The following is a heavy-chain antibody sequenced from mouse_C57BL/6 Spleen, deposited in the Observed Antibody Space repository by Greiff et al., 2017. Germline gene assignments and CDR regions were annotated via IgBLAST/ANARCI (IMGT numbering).Heavy chain of an antibody. CDR1: GYAFSSSW. D-gene: IGHD1-1*01. Sequence: QVQLQQSGPELVKPGASVKISCKASGYAFSSSWMNWVKQRPGKGLEWIGRIYPGDGDTNYNGKFKGKATLTADKSSSTAYMQLSSLTSEDSAVYFCARDYYYGSSYGYFDVWGTGTTVTVSS. CDR2: IYPGDGDT. V-gene: IGHV1-82*01. J-gene: IGHJ1*03. CDR3: ARDYYYGSSYGYFDV.